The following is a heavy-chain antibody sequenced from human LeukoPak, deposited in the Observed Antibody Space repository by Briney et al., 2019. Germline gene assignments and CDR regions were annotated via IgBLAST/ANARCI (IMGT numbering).Heavy chain of an antibody. D-gene: IGHD4-11*01. Sequence: PGGSLRLSCAAFGFTFSSYSMNWVRQAPGKGLEWVSSISSSSSYIYYADSVKGRFTISRDNAKNSLYLQMNSLRAEDTAVYYCARDRRLGPDYWDQGTLVTVSS. CDR2: ISSSSSYI. CDR3: ARDRRLGPDY. J-gene: IGHJ4*02. V-gene: IGHV3-21*01. CDR1: GFTFSSYS.